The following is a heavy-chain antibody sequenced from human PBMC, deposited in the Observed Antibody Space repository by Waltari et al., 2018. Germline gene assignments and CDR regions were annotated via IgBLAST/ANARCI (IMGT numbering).Heavy chain of an antibody. CDR2: IYNGGT. D-gene: IGHD4-17*01. Sequence: EVQLVASGGGLVQPGGSLRLSCAASGFIVTTNYMNWVRQTPMKGLEWVSVIYNGGTYYADSVKGRFTISRDTSKNTVYLQMNSLRAEDTAVYYCATDWNADYIFDQWGQGTLVTISS. CDR1: GFIVTTNY. CDR3: ATDWNADYIFDQ. V-gene: IGHV3-66*01. J-gene: IGHJ4*02.